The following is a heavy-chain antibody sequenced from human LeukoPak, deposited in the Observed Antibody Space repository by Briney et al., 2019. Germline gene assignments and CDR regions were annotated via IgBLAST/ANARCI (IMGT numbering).Heavy chain of an antibody. D-gene: IGHD2-2*02. Sequence: GGSLRLSCAASGFTFSGYAMHWVRQAPGKGLEWVAVILHDGSKKYYVDSVKGRFTISRDNSINTLFLQLDSLRPEDSAVYYCAKTPTNWYTLDYWGQGTLVTASS. V-gene: IGHV3-30*18. CDR1: GFTFSGYA. CDR3: AKTPTNWYTLDY. CDR2: ILHDGSKK. J-gene: IGHJ4*02.